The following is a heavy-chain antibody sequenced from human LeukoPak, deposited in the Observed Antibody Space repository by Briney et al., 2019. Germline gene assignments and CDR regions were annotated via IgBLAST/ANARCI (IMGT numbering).Heavy chain of an antibody. CDR2: MNPNSGNT. J-gene: IGHJ6*02. CDR1: GYTFTSYD. D-gene: IGHD3-3*01. CDR3: ARGPYYDFWSGYYNYYYYYYGIDV. V-gene: IGHV1-8*01. Sequence: GASVKVSCKASGYTFTSYDINWVRQATGQGLEWMGWMNPNSGNTGYAQKFQGRVTMTRNTSISTAYMELSSLRSEDTAVYYCARGPYYDFWSGYYNYYYYYYGIDVWGQGTTVTVSS.